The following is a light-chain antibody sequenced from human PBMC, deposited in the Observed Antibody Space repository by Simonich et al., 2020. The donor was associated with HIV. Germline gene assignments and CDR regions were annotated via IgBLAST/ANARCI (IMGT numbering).Light chain of an antibody. CDR3: QQTNSFLLT. CDR1: QGISNS. Sequence: DIQMTQSPSSLSASVGDRVTITCRANQGISNSLAWYQQKPGKAPKLLLSAASRLDSGVPSRFSGGGSGTDYTITISSLQPEDFATYYCQQTNSFLLTFGGGTKVEIK. J-gene: IGKJ4*01. CDR2: AAS. V-gene: IGKV1-NL1*01.